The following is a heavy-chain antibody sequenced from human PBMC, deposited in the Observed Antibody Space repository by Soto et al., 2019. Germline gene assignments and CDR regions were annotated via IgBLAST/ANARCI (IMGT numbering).Heavy chain of an antibody. CDR2: IYYLGNT. V-gene: IGHV4-39*01. D-gene: IGHD3-22*01. CDR3: AGLFPYGSSGYHLIY. Sequence: SETLSVTCTVSGGSISSSSSYWGWIRQPPGKGLEWVGSIYYLGNTYYNPSLGGRVSISVDPSKNQFSLKLNSVTAADTAVFYCAGLFPYGSSGYHLIYLGQGTLVTVSS. J-gene: IGHJ4*02. CDR1: GGSISSSSSY.